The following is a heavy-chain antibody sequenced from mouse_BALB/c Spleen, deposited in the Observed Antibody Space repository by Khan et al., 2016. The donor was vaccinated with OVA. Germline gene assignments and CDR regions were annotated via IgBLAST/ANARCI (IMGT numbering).Heavy chain of an antibody. V-gene: IGHV3-2*02. CDR3: ASELGRYYAMDY. CDR2: ISNSGST. Sequence: EVQLQESGPGLVKPSQSLSLTCTVTGYSITRDYAWNWIRQFPGNKLEWMGYISNSGSTSYNPSLKSRISITRDTSKNQFFLQLNSVTTEDTATYYCASELGRYYAMDYGGQGTSVTGSS. J-gene: IGHJ4*01. D-gene: IGHD4-1*01. CDR1: GYSITRDYA.